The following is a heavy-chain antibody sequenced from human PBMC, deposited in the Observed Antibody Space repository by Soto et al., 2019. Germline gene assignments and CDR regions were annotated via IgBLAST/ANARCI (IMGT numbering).Heavy chain of an antibody. CDR2: ISGSGDQT. CDR1: GFTFSSSG. CDR3: AKIAVTGSWYYQH. V-gene: IGHV3-23*01. D-gene: IGHD6-19*01. J-gene: IGHJ1*01. Sequence: EVQVLESGGGSTQPGGSLRLSCAASGFTFSSSGMSWVRQSPGRGLEWVSSISGSGDQTFYADFVEGRFTISRDNSKNTLYLQLNSLRVEDTAVYYCAKIAVTGSWYYQHWGQGTLVTVSS.